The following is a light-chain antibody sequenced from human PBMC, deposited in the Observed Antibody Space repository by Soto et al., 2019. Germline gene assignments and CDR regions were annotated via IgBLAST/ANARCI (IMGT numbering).Light chain of an antibody. J-gene: IGKJ3*01. CDR1: QGIGNH. CDR2: AAS. CDR3: QKYNCDPDA. Sequence: IQMTQSPSSLSASIGDRVTITCRASQGIGNHLAWHQQKPGKPPKVLIYAASTLQSGVPSRFSGSGSGTDFTLIISSVQSADVATYYCQKYNCDPDAFGPGTKLDIK. V-gene: IGKV1-27*01.